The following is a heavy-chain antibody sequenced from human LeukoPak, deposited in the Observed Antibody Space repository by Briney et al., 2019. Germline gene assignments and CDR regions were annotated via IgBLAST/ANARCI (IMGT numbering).Heavy chain of an antibody. J-gene: IGHJ6*02. CDR1: GFTFSTYA. V-gene: IGHV3-30*04. Sequence: PGRSLRLSCAASGFTFSTYAMHWVRQAPGKGLEWVAVISYDGGNKYYADSVKGRFTISRDNSKNTLFLQMNSLRAEDTAVYYCAKNLYCGGGSCYPSALGMDVWGQGTTVTVSS. CDR2: ISYDGGNK. CDR3: AKNLYCGGGSCYPSALGMDV. D-gene: IGHD2-15*01.